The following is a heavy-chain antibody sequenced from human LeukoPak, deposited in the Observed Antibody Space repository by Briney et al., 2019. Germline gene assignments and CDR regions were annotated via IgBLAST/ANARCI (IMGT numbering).Heavy chain of an antibody. CDR3: TTEYYGDYHY. Sequence: GGSLRLSCATSGFTFSTAWMSWVRQAPGTGLEWVGRIKSKSSGGTREYAASVKGRFTVSREDSKNTVYLQMDSLITEDTAMYYCTTEYYGDYHYWGQGTLSPSPQ. CDR1: GFTFSTAW. V-gene: IGHV3-15*05. CDR2: IKSKSSGGTR. J-gene: IGHJ4*02. D-gene: IGHD4-17*01.